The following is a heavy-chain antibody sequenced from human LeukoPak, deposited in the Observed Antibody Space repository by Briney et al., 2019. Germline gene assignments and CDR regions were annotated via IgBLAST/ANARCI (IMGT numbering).Heavy chain of an antibody. CDR1: GGSISSYY. Sequence: KPSETLSLTCTVSGGSISSYYWSWIRQPPGKGLEWIGYIYYSGSTNYNPSLKSRVTISVDTSKNQFSLKLSSVTAADTAVYYCARGVGYSYGYRTYYYYYMDVWGKGTTVTVSS. J-gene: IGHJ6*03. V-gene: IGHV4-59*01. CDR2: IYYSGST. D-gene: IGHD5-18*01. CDR3: ARGVGYSYGYRTYYYYYMDV.